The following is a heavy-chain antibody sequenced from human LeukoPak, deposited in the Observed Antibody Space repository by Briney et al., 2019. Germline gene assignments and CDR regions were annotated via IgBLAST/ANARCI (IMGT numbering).Heavy chain of an antibody. D-gene: IGHD3-16*01. CDR2: INPNSGGT. CDR1: GYTFTGYY. V-gene: IGHV1-2*02. Sequence: GASVKVSCKASGYTFTGYYMHWVRQAPGQGLEWMGWINPNSGGTNYAQKFQGRVTMTRDTSISTAYMELSSLRSEDTAVYYCARDWVPVPGGWFDPWGQGTLVTVSS. J-gene: IGHJ5*02. CDR3: ARDWVPVPGGWFDP.